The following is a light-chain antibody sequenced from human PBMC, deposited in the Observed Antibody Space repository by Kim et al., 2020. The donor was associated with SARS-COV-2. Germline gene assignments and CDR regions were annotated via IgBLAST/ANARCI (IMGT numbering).Light chain of an antibody. CDR3: HQYSSFLYT. CDR2: DAS. V-gene: IGKV1-5*01. CDR1: QSISTS. Sequence: DLQMTQSPSTLSASVGDRVTISCRASQSISTSLAWYQQKPGKAPKLLIYDASSLKSGVPSRFSGGASETEFTLTISSVQPDDFATYYCHQYSSFLYTFGQGTKLEI. J-gene: IGKJ2*01.